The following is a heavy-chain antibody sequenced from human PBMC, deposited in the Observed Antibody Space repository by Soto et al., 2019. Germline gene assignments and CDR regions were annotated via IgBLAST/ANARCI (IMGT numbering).Heavy chain of an antibody. CDR3: ARLPGGPPNYDFWSGPPYGMDV. V-gene: IGHV3-30-3*01. CDR1: GFTFSSYA. D-gene: IGHD3-3*01. Sequence: GGSLRLSCAASGFTFSSYAMHWVRQAPGKGLEWVAVISYDGSNKYYADSVKGRFTISRDNSKNTLYLQMNSLRAEDTAVYYCARLPGGPPNYDFWSGPPYGMDVWGQGTTVTVS. CDR2: ISYDGSNK. J-gene: IGHJ6*02.